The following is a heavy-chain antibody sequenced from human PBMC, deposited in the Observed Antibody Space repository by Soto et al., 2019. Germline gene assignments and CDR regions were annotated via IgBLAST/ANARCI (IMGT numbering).Heavy chain of an antibody. Sequence: GRSLRLYCVVSGFTFSTYSINWVRQAPGKGLEWVSSISSRSDIYYADSVKGRFTISRDNAKNSVSLQMNSLRAEDTAVYYCAREYTAWPLAYGLDVWGQGTTVTVS. CDR3: AREYTAWPLAYGLDV. CDR2: ISSRSDI. CDR1: GFTFSTYS. V-gene: IGHV3-21*01. D-gene: IGHD2-2*02. J-gene: IGHJ6*02.